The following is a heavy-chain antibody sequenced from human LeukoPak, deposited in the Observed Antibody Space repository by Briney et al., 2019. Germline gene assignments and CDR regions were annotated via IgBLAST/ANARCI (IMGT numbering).Heavy chain of an antibody. Sequence: ASVKVSCKASGYSFTKYAIHWMRQAPGHRLEWMGWITADDGDTKYSEDLQGRVTITSDTSATTTYIELSSLTSEDMAVYYCAKEGLRVGAPRNYFDYWGQGTLVTVSS. CDR2: ITADDGDT. CDR3: AKEGLRVGAPRNYFDY. J-gene: IGHJ4*02. D-gene: IGHD1-26*01. V-gene: IGHV1-3*03. CDR1: GYSFTKYA.